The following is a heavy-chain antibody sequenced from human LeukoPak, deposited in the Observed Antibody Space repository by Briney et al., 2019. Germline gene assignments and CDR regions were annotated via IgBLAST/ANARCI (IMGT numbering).Heavy chain of an antibody. J-gene: IGHJ4*02. D-gene: IGHD2-2*01. CDR2: IDTAGGT. V-gene: IGHV3-13*04. CDR3: ARGRGCSSLSCYPAC. CDR1: GFSFSTYD. Sequence: GGSLRLSCAASGFSFSTYDMHWVRQTTGKGLEWVSAIDTAGGTYYPDSVKGRFTISRDNAKNSLYLQMNSLGAEDTALYYCARGRGCSSLSCYPACWGQGTLVTVSS.